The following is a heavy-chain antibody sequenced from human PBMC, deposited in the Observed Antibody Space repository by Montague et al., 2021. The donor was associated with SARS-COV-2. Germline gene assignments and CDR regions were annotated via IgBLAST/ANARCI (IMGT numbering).Heavy chain of an antibody. D-gene: IGHD3-16*01. CDR2: IFTSGNT. J-gene: IGHJ4*02. V-gene: IGHV4-61*02. CDR1: DGSITSDNYY. CDR3: AGVRFNAWHYFDY. Sequence: TLSLTCTVSDGSITSDNYYWSWIRQPAGKGLERIGRIFTSGNTDYNPSLTGRVTMSLDTSESQFSLKLNSVTAADTAIYYCAGVRFNAWHYFDYWGPGILVTVSS.